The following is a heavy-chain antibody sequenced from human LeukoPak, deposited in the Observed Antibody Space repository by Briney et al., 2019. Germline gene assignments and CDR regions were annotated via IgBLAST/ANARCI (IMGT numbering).Heavy chain of an antibody. J-gene: IGHJ4*02. CDR1: GGSISSYY. CDR2: IYYSGST. Sequence: PSETLSLTCTVSGGSISSYYRSWIRQPPGKGLEWIGYIYYSGSTNYNPSLKSRVTISVDTSKNQFSLKLSSVTAADTAVYHCARSTMIVVRAFDYWGQGTLVTVSS. V-gene: IGHV4-59*01. D-gene: IGHD3-22*01. CDR3: ARSTMIVVRAFDY.